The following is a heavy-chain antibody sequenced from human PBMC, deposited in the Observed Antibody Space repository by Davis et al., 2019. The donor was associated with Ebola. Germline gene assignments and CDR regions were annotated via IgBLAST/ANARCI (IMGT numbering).Heavy chain of an antibody. CDR2: IKQDGSEK. D-gene: IGHD3-22*01. V-gene: IGHV3-7*03. J-gene: IGHJ6*02. CDR1: GFTFSRYW. Sequence: ESLKTPCAAPGFTFSRYWMRSVRQAQGKGLERVANIKQDGSEKYYVDSVKGRFTISRDNAKNSLYLQMNSLRAEDTAVYYCAREFGYYYDSSSCMDVWGQGTTVTVSS. CDR3: AREFGYYYDSSSCMDV.